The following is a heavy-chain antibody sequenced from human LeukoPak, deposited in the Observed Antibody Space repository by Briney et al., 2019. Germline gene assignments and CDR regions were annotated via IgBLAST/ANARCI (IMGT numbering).Heavy chain of an antibody. Sequence: GGSLRLSCAASGFWFGDYGMTWVRQAPGKGLEWIADINGNGRSAFYADSLRGRFTVSRDNYRDTLFLHMDSLRPEDTAVYYCARDLPFLGYCHSGTCHAGPGFDYWGQGTLVSVSS. CDR2: INGNGRSA. D-gene: IGHD2/OR15-2a*01. CDR3: ARDLPFLGYCHSGTCHAGPGFDY. V-gene: IGHV3-23*01. CDR1: GFWFGDYG. J-gene: IGHJ4*02.